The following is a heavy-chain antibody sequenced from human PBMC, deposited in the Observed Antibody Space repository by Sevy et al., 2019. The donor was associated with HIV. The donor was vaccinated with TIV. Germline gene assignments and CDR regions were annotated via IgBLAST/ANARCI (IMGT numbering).Heavy chain of an antibody. J-gene: IGHJ4*02. CDR3: ASDYF. V-gene: IGHV3-7*01. CDR1: GLIFSSHW. CDR2: IKQDASEK. Sequence: GGALRLSCVASGLIFSSHWMTWVRQAPGKGLEWVATIKQDASEKYYVNSVKGRFTISRDNAKNSVYLQMCSLRVEDTAMYFCASDYFWGQGTLVTVSS.